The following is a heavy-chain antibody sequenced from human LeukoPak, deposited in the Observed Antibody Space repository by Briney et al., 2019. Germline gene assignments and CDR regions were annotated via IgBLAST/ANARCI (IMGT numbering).Heavy chain of an antibody. V-gene: IGHV7-4-1*02. J-gene: IGHJ6*03. D-gene: IGHD3-22*01. Sequence: ASVKVSCKASGYTFTSYAMNWVRQAPGQGLEWMGWINTNTGNPTYAQGFTGRFVFSLDTSVSTAYLQISSLKAEDTAVYYCARGLLGGMAGGRTYYYDSSGPYYYYMDVWGKGTTVTVSS. CDR1: GYTFTSYA. CDR2: INTNTGNP. CDR3: ARGLLGGMAGGRTYYYDSSGPYYYYMDV.